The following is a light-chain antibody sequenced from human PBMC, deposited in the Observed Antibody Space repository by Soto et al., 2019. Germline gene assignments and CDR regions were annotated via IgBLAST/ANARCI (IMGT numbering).Light chain of an antibody. Sequence: EIVLTQSPCTLSLSPGERSTLSCIASQSVSGNFLAWYQQKPGQAPWLLIYGAFNRATGIPDRFSGSGSGTDFTLTISRLEPEDFAVYYCQQYGSSPRTFGQGTKVDIK. CDR3: QQYGSSPRT. CDR2: GAF. CDR1: QSVSGNF. V-gene: IGKV3-20*01. J-gene: IGKJ1*01.